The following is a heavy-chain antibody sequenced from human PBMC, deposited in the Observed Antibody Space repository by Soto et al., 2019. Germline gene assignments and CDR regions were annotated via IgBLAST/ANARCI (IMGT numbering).Heavy chain of an antibody. CDR3: ARGRGYSGYDQGYYFDY. Sequence: PSETLSLTCTVSGGSISSGDYYWSWIRQPPGKGLEWIGEINHSGSTNYNPSLKSRVTISVDTSKNQFSLKLSSVTAADTAVYYCARGRGYSGYDQGYYFDYWGQGTLVTVSS. D-gene: IGHD5-12*01. CDR1: GGSISSGDYY. V-gene: IGHV4-39*07. CDR2: INHSGST. J-gene: IGHJ4*02.